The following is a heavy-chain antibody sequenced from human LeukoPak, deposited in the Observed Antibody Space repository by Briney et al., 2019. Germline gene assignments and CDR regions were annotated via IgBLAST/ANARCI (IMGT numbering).Heavy chain of an antibody. Sequence: SETLSLTCSVSGDSVSGDTFYWSWIRQPPGKGLEWIAYIYYTGSTKYSPSLKSRVTISIDTSKNQFSLKVNSVTAADTAVYYCARTGYCTGGSCYGGYFDPWGQGTLVSVSS. CDR1: GDSVSGDTFY. CDR3: ARTGYCTGGSCYGGYFDP. D-gene: IGHD2-15*01. J-gene: IGHJ5*02. V-gene: IGHV4-61*01. CDR2: IYYTGST.